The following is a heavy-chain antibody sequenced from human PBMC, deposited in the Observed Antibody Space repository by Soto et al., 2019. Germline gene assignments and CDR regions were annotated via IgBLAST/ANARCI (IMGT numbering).Heavy chain of an antibody. Sequence: SQTLPLTCDVSAGSPSHYIWPWIRLTPGKGLQWIGQINHSGSANYNPSLKSRVTISVHTSSSQFSLELSSVPEAATAVYHCLRGRTSGSNYSGGWYYVEYWGQGTQVT. CDR3: LRGRTSGSNYSGGWYYVEY. D-gene: IGHD1-26*01. CDR2: INHSGSA. V-gene: IGHV4-34*01. J-gene: IGHJ4*02. CDR1: AGSPSHYI.